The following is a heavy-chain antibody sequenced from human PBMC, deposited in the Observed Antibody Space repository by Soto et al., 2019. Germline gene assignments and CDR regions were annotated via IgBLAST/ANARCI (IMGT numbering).Heavy chain of an antibody. CDR3: AGQGGWSDP. CDR2: INYSGST. J-gene: IGHJ5*02. CDR1: GGSIRCYY. V-gene: IGHV4-59*08. D-gene: IGHD1-26*01. Sequence: QVQLRESGPGLVKPSETLSLTCTVTGGSIRCYYWSWIRQPPGKGLEWIGSINYSGSTNYKPSHRIRVTIIGDTSQNEFSLKLNSVTAADSAGYYCAGQGGWSDPWGQGTLVAVSS.